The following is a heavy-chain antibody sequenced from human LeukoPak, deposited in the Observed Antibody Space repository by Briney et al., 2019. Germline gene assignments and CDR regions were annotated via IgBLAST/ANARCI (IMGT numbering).Heavy chain of an antibody. J-gene: IGHJ3*02. Sequence: PGGSLRLSCAASGSTFSSYSMNWVRQAPGKGLEWVSSISSSSSYIYYADSVKGRFTISRDNAKNSLYLQMNSLRAEDTAVYYCARSAEYYYDSSLHAFDIWGQGTMVTVSS. V-gene: IGHV3-21*01. CDR1: GSTFSSYS. CDR3: ARSAEYYYDSSLHAFDI. CDR2: ISSSSSYI. D-gene: IGHD3-22*01.